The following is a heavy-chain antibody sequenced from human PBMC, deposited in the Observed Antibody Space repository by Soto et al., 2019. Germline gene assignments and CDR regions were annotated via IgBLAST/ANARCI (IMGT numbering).Heavy chain of an antibody. J-gene: IGHJ4*02. V-gene: IGHV4-4*07. Sequence: SETLSLTCAVSGGSISSYYWSWTRQPDGKGLEWIGRFYASGYTNYNPSLKSRVTMSLDTSKDQFSLRLSSVTAADTAIYYCARGNQVSMSDYWGQGTLVTVSS. CDR1: GGSISSYY. CDR3: ARGNQVSMSDY. CDR2: FYASGYT.